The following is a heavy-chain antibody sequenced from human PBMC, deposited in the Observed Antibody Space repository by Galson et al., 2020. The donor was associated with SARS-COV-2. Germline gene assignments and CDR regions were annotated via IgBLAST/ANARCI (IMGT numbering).Heavy chain of an antibody. CDR3: ARVDLWLGELDIGHFDF. CDR2: INTDGSVT. CDR1: GFTFSNYW. J-gene: IGHJ4*02. D-gene: IGHD3-10*01. V-gene: IGHV3-74*01. Sequence: GGSLRLSCAASGFTFSNYWMHWVRQAPGKGLVWVSRINTDGSVTDYADSVKGRFTISRDNAKNTLYLQMNSLRAEDTAVYYCARVDLWLGELDIGHFDFWGQGTLVTVSS.